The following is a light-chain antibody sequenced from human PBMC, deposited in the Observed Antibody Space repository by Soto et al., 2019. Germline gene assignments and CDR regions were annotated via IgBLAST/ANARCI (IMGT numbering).Light chain of an antibody. CDR3: AAWDDSLSGSDV. CDR2: RNN. J-gene: IGLJ1*01. V-gene: IGLV1-47*01. CDR1: SSNIGSNY. Sequence: QLVLTQPPSASGTPGQRVTISCSGSSSNIGSNYVYWYQQLPGTAPKLLIYRNNQRPSGVPDRFSGSKSGTSASLAISGLRSEDEADYYCAAWDDSLSGSDVSGTGTKVTVL.